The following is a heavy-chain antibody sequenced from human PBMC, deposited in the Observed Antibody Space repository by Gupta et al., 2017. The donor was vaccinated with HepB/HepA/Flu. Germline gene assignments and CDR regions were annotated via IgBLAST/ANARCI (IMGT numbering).Heavy chain of an antibody. J-gene: IGHJ6*03. D-gene: IGHD2/OR15-2a*01. CDR2: LYYGGSA. Sequence: QLQLQESGPRLVKPSETLSLTCTVSGDSISSSGYYWGWIRQPPGKGLEWIGSLYYGGSAFYNPSLKSRVTLSVDTSENQFSLRLRSVTAADTAVYYCARHKNNTNYYDYYYLDVWGQGTTVTVS. CDR1: GDSISSSGYY. V-gene: IGHV4-39*01. CDR3: ARHKNNTNYYDYYYLDV.